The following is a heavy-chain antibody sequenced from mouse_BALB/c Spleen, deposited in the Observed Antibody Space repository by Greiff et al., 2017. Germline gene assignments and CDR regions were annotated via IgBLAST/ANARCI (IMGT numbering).Heavy chain of an antibody. CDR1: GFSLTSYG. CDR2: IWSGGST. Sequence: VKLVESGPGLVQPSQSLSITCTVSGFSLTSYGVHWVRQSPGKGLEWLGVIWSGGSTDYNAAFISRLSISKDNSKSQVFFKMNSLQANDTAIYYCARIYGNYDYAMDYWGQGTSVTVSS. CDR3: ARIYGNYDYAMDY. J-gene: IGHJ4*01. D-gene: IGHD2-1*01. V-gene: IGHV2-2*02.